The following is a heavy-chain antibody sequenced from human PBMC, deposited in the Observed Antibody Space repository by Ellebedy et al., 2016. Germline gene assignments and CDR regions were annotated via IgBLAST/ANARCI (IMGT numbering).Heavy chain of an antibody. CDR3: ARVGYGSGEGSGFDP. V-gene: IGHV4-34*01. Sequence: SETLSLTCAVYGGSFSGYYWSWIRQPPGKGLEWIGEINHSGSTRDNPTLKSRVTISVDTSKIHFSLKLRSVTAADTAVYYCARVGYGSGEGSGFDPWGQGTLVTVSS. CDR2: INHSGST. CDR1: GGSFSGYY. D-gene: IGHD3-10*01. J-gene: IGHJ5*02.